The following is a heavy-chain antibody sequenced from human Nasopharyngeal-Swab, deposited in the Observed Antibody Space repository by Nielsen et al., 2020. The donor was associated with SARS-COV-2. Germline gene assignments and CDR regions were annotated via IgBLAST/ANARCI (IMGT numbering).Heavy chain of an antibody. V-gene: IGHV3-74*01. CDR1: GFTFSSYW. CDR2: IKSDGSST. Sequence: GRSLRLSCAASGFTFSSYWIHWVRQAPGKGLVWVARIKSDGSSTNYADSVKGRFTISRDNAKNTLYLQMNSLRAEDTAVYYCARAYYSDSWGQGTLVTVSS. J-gene: IGHJ4*02. CDR3: ARAYYSDS.